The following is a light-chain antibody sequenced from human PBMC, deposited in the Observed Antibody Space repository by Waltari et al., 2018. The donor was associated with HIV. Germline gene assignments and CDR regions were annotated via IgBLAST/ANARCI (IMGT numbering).Light chain of an antibody. CDR3: ASWDDKLSHWV. CDR1: NSTVGNNF. J-gene: IGLJ3*02. CDR2: RND. Sequence: QSVLTQPPSTSQTPGQRVLMSCSGTNSTVGNNFVSWFQQVPGGAPKLVIYRNDRRPAGVPDRFSGAKSGSSASLAISGLQSDDEADYFCASWDDKLSHWVFGGGTKLTV. V-gene: IGLV1-47*01.